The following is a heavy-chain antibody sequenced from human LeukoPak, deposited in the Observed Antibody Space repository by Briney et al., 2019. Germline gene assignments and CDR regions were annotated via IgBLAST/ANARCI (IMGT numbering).Heavy chain of an antibody. Sequence: GSLRLSCAASGFTFSSYILNWVRQAPGKGLECISFVSSSSSTIYYADSVKGRFTISRDNAKNSLYLQMNSLRDEDTAVYYCATEGGLLWGQGTLVTVSS. J-gene: IGHJ4*02. CDR3: ATEGGLL. CDR1: GFTFSSYI. D-gene: IGHD3-16*01. CDR2: VSSSSSTI. V-gene: IGHV3-48*02.